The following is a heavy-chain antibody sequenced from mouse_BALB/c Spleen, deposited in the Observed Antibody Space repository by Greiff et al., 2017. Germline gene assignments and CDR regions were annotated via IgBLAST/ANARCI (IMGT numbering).Heavy chain of an antibody. J-gene: IGHJ3*01. V-gene: IGHV1S81*02. Sequence: QVQLQQSGAELVKPGASVKLSCKASGYTFTSYYMYWVKQRPGQGLEWIGEINPSNGGTNFNEKFKSKATLTVDKSSSTAYMQLSSLTSEDSAVYYCTTPHYYGSPGFAYWGQGTLVTVSA. D-gene: IGHD1-1*01. CDR3: TTPHYYGSPGFAY. CDR2: INPSNGGT. CDR1: GYTFTSYY.